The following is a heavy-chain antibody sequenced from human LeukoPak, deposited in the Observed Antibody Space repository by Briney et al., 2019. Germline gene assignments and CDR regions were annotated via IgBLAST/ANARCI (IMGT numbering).Heavy chain of an antibody. CDR3: ARLTYYYGSGSYYLDY. CDR2: IYYSGST. J-gene: IGHJ4*02. Sequence: PSETLSLTCTVSGGSISSYYWSWIRQPPGKGREWIGYIYYSGSTNYNPSLKSRVTISVDTSKNQFSLKLSSVTAADTAVYYCARLTYYYGSGSYYLDYWGQGTLVTVSS. V-gene: IGHV4-59*01. D-gene: IGHD3-10*01. CDR1: GGSISSYY.